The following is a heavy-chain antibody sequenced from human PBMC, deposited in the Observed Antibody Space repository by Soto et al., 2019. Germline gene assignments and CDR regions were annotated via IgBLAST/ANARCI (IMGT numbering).Heavy chain of an antibody. J-gene: IGHJ5*01. D-gene: IGHD6-13*01. CDR2: IIPIFGTA. CDR1: GGTFSSYA. Sequence: GASVKVYCKASGGTFSSYAISWVRQAPGQGLEWMGGIIPIFGTANYAQKFQGRVTITADESTSTAYMELSSLRSEDTAVYYCARESGGSSSWFDYWGQGTLVTVSS. V-gene: IGHV1-69*13. CDR3: ARESGGSSSWFDY.